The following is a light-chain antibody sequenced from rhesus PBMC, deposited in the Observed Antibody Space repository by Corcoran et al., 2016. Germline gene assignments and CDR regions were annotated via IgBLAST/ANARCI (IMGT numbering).Light chain of an antibody. V-gene: IGKV1-32*05. Sequence: DIQMTQSPSSLSASVGDRVSVTCRASQDIGSSLTWYQQKPGKAPKLLIFYTDRLELGVPARFSGSGSGTDFTLTISSLEPEDVGVYHCYQHSSGYPSFGQGTKVEIK. CDR1: QDIGSS. J-gene: IGKJ2*01. CDR3: YQHSSGYPS. CDR2: YTD.